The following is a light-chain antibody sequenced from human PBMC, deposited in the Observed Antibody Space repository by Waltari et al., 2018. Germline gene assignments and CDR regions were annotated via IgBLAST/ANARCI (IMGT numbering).Light chain of an antibody. Sequence: QSALTQPRSVSGSPGQSVPISCPGTSSDVGGYTYVSWYQQHPGKAPQLMIYDVNRRPSGVPDRFSGSKSGNTASLTISGLQAEDEADYYCCSYAGSALRVFGGGTKLTVL. CDR1: SSDVGGYTY. CDR3: CSYAGSALRV. J-gene: IGLJ3*02. CDR2: DVN. V-gene: IGLV2-11*01.